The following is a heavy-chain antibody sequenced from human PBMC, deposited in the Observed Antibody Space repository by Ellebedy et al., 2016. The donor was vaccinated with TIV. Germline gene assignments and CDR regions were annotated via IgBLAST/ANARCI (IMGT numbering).Heavy chain of an antibody. J-gene: IGHJ6*02. CDR2: MNPNSGNT. CDR1: GYTFTSYD. D-gene: IGHD6-19*01. V-gene: IGHV1-8*01. CDR3: ARGPYSSGWYPSSPLYYYYYGMDV. Sequence: AASVKVSCKASGYTFTSYDINWVRQATGQGLEWMGWMNPNSGNTGYAQKFQGRVTMTRNTSISTAYMELSSLRSEDTAVYYCARGPYSSGWYPSSPLYYYYYGMDVWGQGTTVTVSS.